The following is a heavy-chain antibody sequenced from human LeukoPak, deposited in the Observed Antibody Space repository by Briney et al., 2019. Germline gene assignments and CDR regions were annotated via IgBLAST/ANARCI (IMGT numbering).Heavy chain of an antibody. CDR1: GYTLTELS. V-gene: IGHV1-69*04. D-gene: IGHD2-15*01. Sequence: SVKVSCKVSGYTLTELSMHWVRQAPGQGLECMGRIIPILGIANYAQKFQGRVTITADKSTSTAYMELSSLRSEDTAVYYCARDLCSGGSCLEGYMDVWGKGTTVTVSS. J-gene: IGHJ6*03. CDR2: IIPILGIA. CDR3: ARDLCSGGSCLEGYMDV.